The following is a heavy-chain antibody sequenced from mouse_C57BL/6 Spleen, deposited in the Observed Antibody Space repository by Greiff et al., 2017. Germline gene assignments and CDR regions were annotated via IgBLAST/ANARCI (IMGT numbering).Heavy chain of an antibody. J-gene: IGHJ2*01. CDR3: ARRRIYYGSSYYFDY. Sequence: QVQLQQPGAELVMPGASVKLSCKASGYTFTSYWMHWVKQRPGQGLEWIGEIDPSDSYTNYNQKFKGKSTLTVDKSSSTAYMQLSSLTSEDSAVYYCARRRIYYGSSYYFDYWGQGTTLTVSS. CDR2: IDPSDSYT. V-gene: IGHV1-69*01. D-gene: IGHD1-1*01. CDR1: GYTFTSYW.